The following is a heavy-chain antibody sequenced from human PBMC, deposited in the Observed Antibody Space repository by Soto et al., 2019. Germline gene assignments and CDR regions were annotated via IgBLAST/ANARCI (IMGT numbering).Heavy chain of an antibody. CDR1: GFTFSSHG. J-gene: IGHJ6*02. D-gene: IGHD3-10*01. Sequence: PGGSLRLSCAASGFTFSSHGMIWVRQAPGKGLEWVSYISSTSSTKSYADSVKGRFTISRDNAKNSLYLQMNSLRDEDTAVYYCARRITMVRGPYYYYGMDVWGQGTTVTVPS. V-gene: IGHV3-48*02. CDR3: ARRITMVRGPYYYYGMDV. CDR2: ISSTSSTK.